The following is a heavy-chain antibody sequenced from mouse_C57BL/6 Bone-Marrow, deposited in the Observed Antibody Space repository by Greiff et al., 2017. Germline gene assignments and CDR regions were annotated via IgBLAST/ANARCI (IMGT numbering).Heavy chain of an antibody. J-gene: IGHJ2*01. V-gene: IGHV14-4*01. D-gene: IGHD1-1*01. Sequence: VQLQQSGAELVRPGASVKLSCTASGFNIKDDYMHWVKQRPEQGLEWIGWIDPENGDTEYASKFQGKATITVDTSSNTAYLQLSSLTSEDSAVYYCARPPYGSSFFDYWGQGTTLTVSS. CDR2: IDPENGDT. CDR3: ARPPYGSSFFDY. CDR1: GFNIKDDY.